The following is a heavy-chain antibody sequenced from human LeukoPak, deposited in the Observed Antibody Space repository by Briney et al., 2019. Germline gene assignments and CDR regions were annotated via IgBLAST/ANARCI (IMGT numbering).Heavy chain of an antibody. CDR2: IYYSGST. CDR1: GGSFSGYY. CDR3: ARQSSGWYPYYFDY. D-gene: IGHD6-19*01. J-gene: IGHJ4*02. Sequence: SETLSLTCAVYGGSFSGYYWSWIRQPPGKGLEWIGYIYYSGSTNYNPSLKSRVTISVDTSKNQFSLKLSSVTAADTAVYYCARQSSGWYPYYFDYWGQGTLVTVSS. V-gene: IGHV4-59*01.